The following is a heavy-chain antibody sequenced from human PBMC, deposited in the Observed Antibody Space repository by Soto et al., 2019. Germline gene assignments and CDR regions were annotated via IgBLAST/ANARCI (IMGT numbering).Heavy chain of an antibody. CDR2: IYHSGST. CDR1: GGSISSGDYS. J-gene: IGHJ6*02. CDR3: ARGGTVSGTPYYYGMDV. V-gene: IGHV4-30-2*01. D-gene: IGHD6-19*01. Sequence: SETLSLTCAVSGGSISSGDYSWSCIRQPPGKGLEWIGYIYHSGSTYYNPSLKSRVTISVDRSKNQFSLKLSSVTAADAAVYYCARGGTVSGTPYYYGMDVWGQGTTVPVSS.